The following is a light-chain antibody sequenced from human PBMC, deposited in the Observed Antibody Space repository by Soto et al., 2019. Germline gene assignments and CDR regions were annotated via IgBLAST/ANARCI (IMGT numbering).Light chain of an antibody. CDR2: LAS. CDR1: QAVNTR. CDR3: HQRQSWPRT. V-gene: IGKV3-11*01. Sequence: EIVLTQSPATLSSFPGDRVTLSCRASQAVNTRLAWYQHKPGQAPRLLIYLASNRAAGVPARFSGSGSGTDFTLTISDVGPEDFAVYCCHQRQSWPRTFGQGTKVDIK. J-gene: IGKJ1*01.